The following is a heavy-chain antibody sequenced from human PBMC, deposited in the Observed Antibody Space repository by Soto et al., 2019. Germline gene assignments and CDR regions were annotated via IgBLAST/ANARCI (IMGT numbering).Heavy chain of an antibody. Sequence: VGSLRLSCGASGFDFSNYWMHWVRQAPGKGLVWVSRINGDGSDTKYADSVKGRFTISRDNARNTVYLQMNSLRADDTAVYYCARDQTTGDWFDAWGQGALVTVSS. CDR3: ARDQTTGDWFDA. D-gene: IGHD4-17*01. CDR1: GFDFSNYW. V-gene: IGHV3-74*03. CDR2: INGDGSDT. J-gene: IGHJ5*02.